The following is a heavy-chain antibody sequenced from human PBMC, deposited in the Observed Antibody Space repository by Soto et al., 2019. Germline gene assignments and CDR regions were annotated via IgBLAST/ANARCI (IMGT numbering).Heavy chain of an antibody. CDR3: AKDLPEGQLLLHYYYGMDV. CDR1: GFTFSSYA. Sequence: GESLKISCAASGFTFSSYAMSWVRQAPGKGLEWVSAISGSGGSTYYADSVKGRFTISRDNSKNTLYLQMNSLRAEDTAVYYCAKDLPEGQLLLHYYYGMDVWGQGTTVTVSS. CDR2: ISGSGGST. V-gene: IGHV3-23*01. J-gene: IGHJ6*02. D-gene: IGHD2-15*01.